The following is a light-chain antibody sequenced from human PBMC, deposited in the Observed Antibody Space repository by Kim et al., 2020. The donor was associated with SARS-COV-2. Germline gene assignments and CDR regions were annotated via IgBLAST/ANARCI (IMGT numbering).Light chain of an antibody. Sequence: EIVLTQSPGTLSLSPGERATLSCRASQSVISTSLAWYQQKPGQAPRLLIYAASSRATGIPDRFSGSGSGTDFTLTISILEPEDFAVYYCHQYDSSPPRYTFGQGTKLEI. V-gene: IGKV3-20*01. CDR2: AAS. J-gene: IGKJ2*01. CDR1: QSVISTS. CDR3: HQYDSSPPRYT.